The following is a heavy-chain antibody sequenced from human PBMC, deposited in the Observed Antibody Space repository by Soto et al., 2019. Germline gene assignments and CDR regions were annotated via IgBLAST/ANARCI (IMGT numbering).Heavy chain of an antibody. CDR2: IYYSGST. V-gene: IGHV4-31*03. CDR1: GGSISSGGYY. CDR3: ARDHGIAAAGNYYYYYGMDV. J-gene: IGHJ6*02. D-gene: IGHD6-13*01. Sequence: SETLSLTCTVSGGSISSGGYYWSWIRQHPGKGLEWIGYIYYSGSTYYNPSLKSRVTISVDTSKNQFSLKLSSVTAADTAVYYCARDHGIAAAGNYYYYYGMDVWGQGTTVTVSS.